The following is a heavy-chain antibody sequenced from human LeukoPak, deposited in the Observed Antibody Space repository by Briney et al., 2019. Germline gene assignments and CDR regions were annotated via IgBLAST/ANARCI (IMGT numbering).Heavy chain of an antibody. V-gene: IGHV1-18*04. CDR3: ARYPTRVQYFDY. CDR2: ISAYNGNT. CDR1: GYTFTGYY. Sequence: GASVKVSCKASGYTFTGYYMHWVRQAPGQGLEWMGWISAYNGNTNYAQKLQGRVTMTTDTSTSTAYMELRSLRSDDTAVYYCARYPTRVQYFDYWGQGTLVTVSS. D-gene: IGHD1-1*01. J-gene: IGHJ4*02.